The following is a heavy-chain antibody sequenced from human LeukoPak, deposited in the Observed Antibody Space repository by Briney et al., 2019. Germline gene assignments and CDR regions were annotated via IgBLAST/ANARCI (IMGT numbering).Heavy chain of an antibody. V-gene: IGHV3-21*01. CDR1: GFDFTSYV. CDR2: ITAGSYYI. D-gene: IGHD2-15*01. CDR3: ARVSVSATNTPAFDY. J-gene: IGHJ4*02. Sequence: MPGGSLRLSCEVSGFDFTSYVMTWVRQAPGKGLEWVWSITAGSYYIDYTPSVEGRFTISRDNSKNSLLLHMNSLRAEDTDLYYCARVSVSATNTPAFDYRGQGNLFTVSS.